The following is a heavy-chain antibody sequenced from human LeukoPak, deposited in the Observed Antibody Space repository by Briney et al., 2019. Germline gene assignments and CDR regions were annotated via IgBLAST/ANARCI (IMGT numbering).Heavy chain of an antibody. CDR1: GDSVSTNTAA. V-gene: IGHV6-1*01. D-gene: IGHD5-24*01. CDR2: TYYRSKWYT. CDR3: ARGTGGYNSPFDH. J-gene: IGHJ4*02. Sequence: SQTLSLTCAISGDSVSTNTAAWNWIRQSPSRGLEWLGRTYYRSKWYTDYAVSVKSRITINPDTSKNQFSLQLTSVTAADTAVYYCARGTGGYNSPFDHWGQGTLVTVS.